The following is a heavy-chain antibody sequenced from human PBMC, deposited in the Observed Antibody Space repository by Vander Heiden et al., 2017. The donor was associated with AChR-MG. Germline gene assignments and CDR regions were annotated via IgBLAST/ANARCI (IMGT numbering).Heavy chain of an antibody. CDR1: GFTFSSYA. CDR2: ISYDGSNK. V-gene: IGHV3-30-3*01. D-gene: IGHD2-15*01. Sequence: QVQLVESGGGVVQPGRSLRLSCAASGFTFSSYAMHGVRQAPGKGLEWVAVISYDGSNKYYADSVKGRFTISRDNSKNTLYLQMNSLRAEDTAVYYCARDWSRIVVVVAATPTLDYWGQGTLVTVSS. CDR3: ARDWSRIVVVVAATPTLDY. J-gene: IGHJ4*02.